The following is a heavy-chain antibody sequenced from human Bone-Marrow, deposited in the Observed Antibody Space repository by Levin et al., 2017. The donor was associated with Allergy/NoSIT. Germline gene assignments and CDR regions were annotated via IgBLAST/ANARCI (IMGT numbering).Heavy chain of an antibody. Sequence: PGESLKISCKASGYTFTDYNMHWVRQAPGQGLEWMGWINPNSGGATYPEKFQDWVTMTRDTSTSTVYMELSSLRPEDTAIYYCARELKAGDYAFDYWGQGTLVTVSS. V-gene: IGHV1-2*04. D-gene: IGHD3-16*01. J-gene: IGHJ4*02. CDR1: GYTFTDYN. CDR2: INPNSGGA. CDR3: ARELKAGDYAFDY.